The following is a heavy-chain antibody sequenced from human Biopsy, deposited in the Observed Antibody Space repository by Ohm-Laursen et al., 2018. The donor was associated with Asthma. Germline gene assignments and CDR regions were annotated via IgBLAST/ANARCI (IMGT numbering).Heavy chain of an antibody. V-gene: IGHV1-69*01. D-gene: IGHD5-12*01. J-gene: IGHJ6*02. CDR3: ARGYSGSDRIVYYYSGLEV. CDR1: GGTFGNYA. CDR2: LIPVLGTP. Sequence: SSVKVSCKASGGTFGNYAISWVRQAPGQGLEWMGGLIPVLGTPDHAQMFEGRVTITADESTSTAYMELSSLSSEDMAVYYCARGYSGSDRIVYYYSGLEVWGQGITVTVSS.